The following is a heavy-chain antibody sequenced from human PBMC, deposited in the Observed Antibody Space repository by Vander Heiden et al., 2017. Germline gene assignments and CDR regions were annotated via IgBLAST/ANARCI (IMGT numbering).Heavy chain of an antibody. CDR2: IWYDGSNK. CDR1: GFTFSSYG. J-gene: IGHJ6*02. V-gene: IGHV3-33*01. Sequence: QVQLVESGGGVVQPGRSLRLSCAASGFTFSSYGMHWVRQAPGKGLEWVAVIWYDGSNKYYADSVKGRFTISRDNSKNTLYLQMNSLRAEDTAVYYCARGKVEYYYDSSGYYSGYYYGMDVWGQGTTVTVSS. D-gene: IGHD3-22*01. CDR3: ARGKVEYYYDSSGYYSGYYYGMDV.